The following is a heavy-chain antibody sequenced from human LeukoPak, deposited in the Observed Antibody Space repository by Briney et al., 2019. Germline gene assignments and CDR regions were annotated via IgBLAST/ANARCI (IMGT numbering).Heavy chain of an antibody. J-gene: IGHJ4*02. D-gene: IGHD6-6*01. Sequence: GGSLRLSCAASGFTFSTYAMTWVRQAPGKGREGVSGIKSNGDGIYYADSVRGRFTISRDNSKNALYLQMDSLRAEDTAVYYCANWIGSSSRDYWGQGTLVTVSS. CDR2: IKSNGDGI. V-gene: IGHV3-23*01. CDR1: GFTFSTYA. CDR3: ANWIGSSSRDY.